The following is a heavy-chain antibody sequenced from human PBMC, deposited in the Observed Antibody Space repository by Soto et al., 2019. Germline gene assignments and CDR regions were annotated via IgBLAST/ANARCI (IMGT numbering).Heavy chain of an antibody. CDR2: INHSGST. CDR1: GGSFSGYY. J-gene: IGHJ6*02. V-gene: IGHV4-34*01. D-gene: IGHD3-10*01. CDR3: VGVVRGWYYGMDV. Sequence: QVQLQQWGAGLLKPSETLSLTCAVYGGSFSGYYCSWIRQPPGKGLEWIGEINHSGSTNYNPSLKSRVTISVDTSKNQFSLKLSSVTAADTAVYYCVGVVRGWYYGMDVWGQGTTVTVSS.